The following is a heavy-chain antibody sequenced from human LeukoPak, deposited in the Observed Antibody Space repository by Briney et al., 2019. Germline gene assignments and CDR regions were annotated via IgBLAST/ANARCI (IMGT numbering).Heavy chain of an antibody. Sequence: PGGSLRLSCAASGFTFNNYAMSWVRQAPGKGLEWVSAISGSGGSTYYADSVKGRFTISRDNSKNTLYLQMNSLRAEDTAVYYCALQSGSYYNARPIDYWGQGTLVTVSS. V-gene: IGHV3-23*01. J-gene: IGHJ4*02. D-gene: IGHD1-26*01. CDR3: ALQSGSYYNARPIDY. CDR2: ISGSGGST. CDR1: GFTFNNYA.